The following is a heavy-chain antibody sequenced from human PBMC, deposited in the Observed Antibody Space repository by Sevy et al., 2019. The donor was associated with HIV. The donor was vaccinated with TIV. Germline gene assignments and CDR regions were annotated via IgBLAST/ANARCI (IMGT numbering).Heavy chain of an antibody. CDR3: ARGLKAAAGGAFDI. Sequence: ASVKVSCKASGYTFTGYYMHWVRQAPGQGLEWMGRINPNSGGTNYAQKCQGRVTMTRDTSISTAYMELSRLRSDDTAVYYCARGLKAAAGGAFDIWGQGTMVTVSS. CDR1: GYTFTGYY. J-gene: IGHJ3*02. V-gene: IGHV1-2*06. D-gene: IGHD6-13*01. CDR2: INPNSGGT.